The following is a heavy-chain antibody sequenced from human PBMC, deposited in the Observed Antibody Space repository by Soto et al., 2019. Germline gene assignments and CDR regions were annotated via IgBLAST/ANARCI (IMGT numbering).Heavy chain of an antibody. J-gene: IGHJ6*01. CDR3: ARDWGYDSSGYPYYYYGMDV. CDR1: GVSINNYY. Sequence: SETLSLTCTVSGVSINNYYWTWIRQPPGKRLEWIGAIYYTGSTNYNPSLKSRVTISVDTSKNQFSLKLSSVTAADTAVYYCARDWGYDSSGYPYYYYGMDV. D-gene: IGHD3-22*01. CDR2: IYYTGST. V-gene: IGHV4-59*01.